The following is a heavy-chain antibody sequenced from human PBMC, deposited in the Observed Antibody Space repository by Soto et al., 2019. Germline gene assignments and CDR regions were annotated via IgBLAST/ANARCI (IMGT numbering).Heavy chain of an antibody. J-gene: IGHJ6*02. CDR2: ISGSGGST. CDR3: AKELMVVAATFPTDSYYYYGMDV. CDR1: GFTFSSYA. V-gene: IGHV3-23*01. D-gene: IGHD2-15*01. Sequence: GGSLRLSCAASGFTFSSYAMSWVRQAPGKGLEWVSAISGSGGSTYYADSVKGRFTISRDNSKNTLYLQMNSLRAEDTAVYYCAKELMVVAATFPTDSYYYYGMDVWGQGTTVTVSS.